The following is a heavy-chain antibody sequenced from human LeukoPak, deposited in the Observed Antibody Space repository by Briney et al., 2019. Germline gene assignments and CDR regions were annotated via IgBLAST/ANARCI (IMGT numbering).Heavy chain of an antibody. CDR1: GFTFSSYG. CDR2: ISYDGSNK. V-gene: IGHV3-30*18. Sequence: GGPLRLSCAASGFTFSSYGMHWVRQAPGKGLEWVAVISYDGSNKYYADSVKGRFTISRDNSKNTLYLQMNSLRAEDTAVYYCAKDPQQLDRYYFDYWGQGTLVTVSS. CDR3: AKDPQQLDRYYFDY. J-gene: IGHJ4*02. D-gene: IGHD6-13*01.